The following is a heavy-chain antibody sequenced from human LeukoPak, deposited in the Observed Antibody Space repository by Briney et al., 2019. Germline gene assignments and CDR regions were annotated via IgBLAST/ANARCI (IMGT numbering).Heavy chain of an antibody. Sequence: PGGSLRLSCAASGFTFSPHAMHWVRQAPGKGLKWVAVISSDGSDKYYADSVQGRFTISRDNSKNTLYLQMNSLRAEDTAVYYCARQITGAVAAWFDPWGQGTLVTVSS. J-gene: IGHJ5*02. V-gene: IGHV3-30-3*01. CDR3: ARQITGAVAAWFDP. D-gene: IGHD6-19*01. CDR1: GFTFSPHA. CDR2: ISSDGSDK.